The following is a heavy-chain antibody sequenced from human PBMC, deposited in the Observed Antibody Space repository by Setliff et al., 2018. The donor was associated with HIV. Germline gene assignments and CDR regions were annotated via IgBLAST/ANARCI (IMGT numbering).Heavy chain of an antibody. CDR3: ALVGGITVPPDGFDI. CDR2: ISPDGRST. D-gene: IGHD3-22*01. Sequence: GGSLRLSCAASGFTFNNYWMNWVRQVPGKGLVWVARISPDGRSTTHADAVKGRFTISRDNAKNTLHLHMNSLRAEDTSVYHCALVGGITVPPDGFDIWGQGTMVTVSS. J-gene: IGHJ3*02. V-gene: IGHV3-74*01. CDR1: GFTFNNYW.